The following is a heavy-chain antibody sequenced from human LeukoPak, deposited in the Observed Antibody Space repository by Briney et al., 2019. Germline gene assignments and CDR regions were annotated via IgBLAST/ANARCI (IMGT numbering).Heavy chain of an antibody. Sequence: PGGSLRLSCAASGFTFGSYAMSWVRQAPGKGLEWVSAISGSGGSTYYADSVKGRFTISRDNSKNTLYLQMNSLRAEDTAVYYCAKGALYDFRSGFYYFDYWGQGTLVTVSS. V-gene: IGHV3-23*01. CDR3: AKGALYDFRSGFYYFDY. J-gene: IGHJ4*02. CDR2: ISGSGGST. D-gene: IGHD3-3*01. CDR1: GFTFGSYA.